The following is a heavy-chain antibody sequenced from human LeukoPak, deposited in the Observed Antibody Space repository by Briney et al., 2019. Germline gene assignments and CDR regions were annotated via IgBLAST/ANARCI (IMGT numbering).Heavy chain of an antibody. V-gene: IGHV1-58*02. Sequence: SVKVSCKASGFTFTSSAMQWVRQARGQRLEWIGWIVVGSGNTNYAQKFQERVTITRDMSTSTAYMELSSLRSEDTAVYYCAASTWIQLWPDFDYWGQGTLVTVSS. D-gene: IGHD5-18*01. CDR1: GFTFTSSA. CDR2: IVVGSGNT. J-gene: IGHJ4*02. CDR3: AASTWIQLWPDFDY.